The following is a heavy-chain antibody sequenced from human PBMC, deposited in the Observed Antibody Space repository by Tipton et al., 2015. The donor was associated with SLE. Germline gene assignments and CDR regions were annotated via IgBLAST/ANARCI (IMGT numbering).Heavy chain of an antibody. Sequence: LRLSCTVSGGSISSYYWSWIRQPAGKGLEWIGRIYTSGSTNYNPSLKSRVTMSVDTSKNQFSLKLSSVTAADTAVYYCAREAPSVTIFGLDYWGQGTLVTVSS. CDR2: IYTSGST. D-gene: IGHD3-3*01. CDR3: AREAPSVTIFGLDY. CDR1: GGSISSYY. J-gene: IGHJ4*02. V-gene: IGHV4-4*07.